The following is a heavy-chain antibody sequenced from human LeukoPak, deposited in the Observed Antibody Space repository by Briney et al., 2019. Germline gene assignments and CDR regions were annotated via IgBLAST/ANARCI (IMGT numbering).Heavy chain of an antibody. CDR1: GFTFSSYS. Sequence: GGSLRLSCAGSGFTFSSYSMNWVRQAPGKGLEWVSYISSSGSTIYYADSVKGRFTISRDNAKNSLYLQMNSLRAEDTAVYYCAELGITMIGGVWGKGTTVTISS. D-gene: IGHD3-10*02. CDR2: ISSSGSTI. CDR3: AELGITMIGGV. J-gene: IGHJ6*04. V-gene: IGHV3-48*04.